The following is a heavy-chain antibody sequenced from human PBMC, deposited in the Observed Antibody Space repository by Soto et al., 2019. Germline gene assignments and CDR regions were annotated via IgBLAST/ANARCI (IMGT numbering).Heavy chain of an antibody. J-gene: IGHJ4*02. CDR1: GGSVSSGSYY. D-gene: IGHD6-6*01. CDR2: IYYSGST. CDR3: AREGSEYSSSSGGYFDY. V-gene: IGHV4-61*01. Sequence: SETLSLTCTVSGGSVSSGSYYWSWIRQPPGKGLEWIGYIYYSGSTNYNPSLKSRVTISVDTSKNQFSLKLSSVTAADTAVYYCAREGSEYSSSSGGYFDYWGQGTLVTVSS.